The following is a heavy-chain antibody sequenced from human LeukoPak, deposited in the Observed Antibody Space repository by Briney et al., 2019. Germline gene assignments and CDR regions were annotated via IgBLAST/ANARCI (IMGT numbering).Heavy chain of an antibody. V-gene: IGHV1-46*01. CDR3: ATTGGLSSGYSNYYYYYYMDV. CDR2: IIPSGGST. D-gene: IGHD3-22*01. Sequence: ASVKVSCKASGYTFTSYYMHWVRQAPGQGLEWMGIIIPSGGSTSYAQKFQGRVTMTRDMSTSTVYMELSSLRSEDTAVYYCATTGGLSSGYSNYYYYYYMDVWGKGTTVTVSS. CDR1: GYTFTSYY. J-gene: IGHJ6*03.